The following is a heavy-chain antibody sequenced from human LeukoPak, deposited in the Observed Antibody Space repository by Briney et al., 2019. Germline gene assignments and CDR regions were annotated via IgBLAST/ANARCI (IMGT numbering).Heavy chain of an antibody. J-gene: IGHJ5*02. Sequence: SETLSLTCTVSGGSISSGSYYWSWIRQPAGKGLEWIGRIYTSGSTNYNPSLKSRVTISVDTSKNQFSLKLSSVTAADTAVYYCARDRPDHDFWSGYTYNLFDPWGQGTLVTVSS. CDR1: GGSISSGSYY. D-gene: IGHD3-3*01. V-gene: IGHV4-61*02. CDR2: IYTSGST. CDR3: ARDRPDHDFWSGYTYNLFDP.